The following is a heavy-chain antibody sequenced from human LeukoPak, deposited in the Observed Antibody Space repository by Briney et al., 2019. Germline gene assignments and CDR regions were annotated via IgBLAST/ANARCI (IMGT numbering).Heavy chain of an antibody. CDR3: ARWITTQGTFDI. D-gene: IGHD1-1*01. V-gene: IGHV4-4*07. CDR2: IYTSGST. J-gene: IGHJ3*02. CDR1: GGSISTYY. Sequence: KPSETLSLTCTVSGGSISTYYWNWLRQPAGKGLEWSGRIYTSGSTNYNASLKSRVTLSLDTSKNQFSLQLTSVTAADTAVYYCARWITTQGTFDIWAQGTMVTVSS.